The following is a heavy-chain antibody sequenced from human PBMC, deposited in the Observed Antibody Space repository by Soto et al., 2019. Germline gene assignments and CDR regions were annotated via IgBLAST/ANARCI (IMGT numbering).Heavy chain of an antibody. D-gene: IGHD6-19*01. CDR1: GFTFSSYW. Sequence: EVQLVESGGGLVQPGGSLRLSCAASGFTFSSYWMYWVRQAPGTGLVWVSRTNSDGSDTSYADSVKGRFTISRDNAKNTLYLQMNSLRAEDTAVYYCARDRGWYLFDYWGQGTLVTVSS. CDR3: ARDRGWYLFDY. J-gene: IGHJ4*02. CDR2: TNSDGSDT. V-gene: IGHV3-74*01.